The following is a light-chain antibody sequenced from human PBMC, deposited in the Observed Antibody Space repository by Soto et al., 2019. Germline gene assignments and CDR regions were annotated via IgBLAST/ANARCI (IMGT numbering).Light chain of an antibody. CDR2: GAS. J-gene: IGKJ4*01. Sequence: VLTQSPATLSLSPGGRALLSCRASQTVSRYYLSWYQKKPGQPPRLLIYGASTRATGVPDRFSGSGSGADFTLTISSLQPEDFAVYYCQQALTFGGGTTVE. V-gene: IGKV3D-7*01. CDR3: QQALT. CDR1: QTVSRYY.